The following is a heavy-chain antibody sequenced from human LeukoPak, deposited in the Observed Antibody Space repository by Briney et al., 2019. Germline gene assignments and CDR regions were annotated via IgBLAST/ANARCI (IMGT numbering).Heavy chain of an antibody. CDR1: GGSFSGYY. Sequence: SETLSLTCVVYGGSFSGYYWTWIRQPPGKGLEWIGEINHSGRTNYNPSLKSRVTISVDTSKNQFSLKLSSVTAADTAVYYCARESGNYRYFDYWGQGTLVTVSS. J-gene: IGHJ4*02. V-gene: IGHV4-34*01. CDR3: ARESGNYRYFDY. CDR2: INHSGRT. D-gene: IGHD1-26*01.